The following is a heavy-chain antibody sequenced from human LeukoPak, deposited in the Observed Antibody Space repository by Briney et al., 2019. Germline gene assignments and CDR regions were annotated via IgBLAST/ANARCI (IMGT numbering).Heavy chain of an antibody. CDR2: IYYSGST. J-gene: IGHJ6*03. D-gene: IGHD5/OR15-5a*01. Sequence: SETLSLTCTVSGGSISSYYWSWIRQPPGKGLEWIGYIYYSGSTNYNPSLKSRVTISVDTSKNQFSLKLSSVTAADTAVYYCARASLYYYYMDVWGKGTTVTISS. CDR3: ARASLYYYYMDV. V-gene: IGHV4-59*01. CDR1: GGSISSYY.